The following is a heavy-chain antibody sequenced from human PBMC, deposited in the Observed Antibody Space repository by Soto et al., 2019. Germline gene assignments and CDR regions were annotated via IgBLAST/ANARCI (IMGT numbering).Heavy chain of an antibody. Sequence: PSETLSLTCTVSGTSISSYYWSWIRQPPGKGLEWIANIHYSGTTNYNPSLASRVTLSVDTSKNQFSLKMTSVTAADRAMYFCATYNSYDIEYWGRGTLVTVS. CDR2: IHYSGTT. J-gene: IGHJ4*02. D-gene: IGHD1-1*01. CDR3: ATYNSYDIEY. CDR1: GTSISSYY. V-gene: IGHV4-59*01.